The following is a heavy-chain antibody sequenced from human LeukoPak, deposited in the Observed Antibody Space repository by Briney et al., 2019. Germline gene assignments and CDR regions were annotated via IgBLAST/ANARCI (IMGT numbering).Heavy chain of an antibody. Sequence: GGSLRLSCAASGFTFSSYAMSWVRQAPGKGLEWVSAISGSGGSTYYADSVKGRFTISRDNSKNTLYLQMNSLRAEDTAVYYCAKDSNYDFWSGYANWFDPWGQGTLVTVSS. J-gene: IGHJ5*02. CDR2: ISGSGGST. D-gene: IGHD3-3*01. CDR1: GFTFSSYA. V-gene: IGHV3-23*01. CDR3: AKDSNYDFWSGYANWFDP.